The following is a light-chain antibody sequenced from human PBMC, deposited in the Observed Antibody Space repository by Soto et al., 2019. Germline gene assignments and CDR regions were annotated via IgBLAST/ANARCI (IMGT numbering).Light chain of an antibody. CDR1: SSDVGAYNY. CDR2: EVN. Sequence: QSALTQPASVSGSPGQSITISCTGTSSDVGAYNYVSWYQPHPDKAPKLMIYEVNNRPSGVSDRFSGSKSGNTASLTISGLQAEDEADYYCSSYTRTSTLVFGGGTKLTVL. V-gene: IGLV2-14*01. J-gene: IGLJ3*02. CDR3: SSYTRTSTLV.